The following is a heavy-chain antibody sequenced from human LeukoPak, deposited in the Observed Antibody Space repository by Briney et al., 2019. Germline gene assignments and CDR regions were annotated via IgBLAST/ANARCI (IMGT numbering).Heavy chain of an antibody. J-gene: IGHJ4*02. CDR3: ARMSIYGSGRPLDY. Sequence: ESGPALVKPSQTLTLTCTFSGFSFSTSAMCVNWIRQPPGKALEWLARIDWDDDKFYSTSLKTRLTISKDTSKNQVVLTMTNMDPVDTGTYYCARMSIYGSGRPLDYWGQGTLVTVSS. CDR2: IDWDDDK. CDR1: GFSFSTSAMC. D-gene: IGHD3-10*01. V-gene: IGHV2-70*17.